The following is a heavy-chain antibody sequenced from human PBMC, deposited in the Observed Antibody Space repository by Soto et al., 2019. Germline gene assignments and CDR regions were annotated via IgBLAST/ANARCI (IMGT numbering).Heavy chain of an antibody. CDR1: GGSISSSSYY. V-gene: IGHV4-39*07. CDR3: ARVRYDSSGYSLYFDY. D-gene: IGHD3-22*01. Sequence: PSETLSLTCAVSGGSISSSSYYWGWIRQPPGKGLEWIGSIYYSGSIYYNPSLKSRVTISVDTSKNQFSLKLSSVTAADTAVYYCARVRYDSSGYSLYFDYWGQGTLVTVSS. J-gene: IGHJ4*02. CDR2: IYYSGSI.